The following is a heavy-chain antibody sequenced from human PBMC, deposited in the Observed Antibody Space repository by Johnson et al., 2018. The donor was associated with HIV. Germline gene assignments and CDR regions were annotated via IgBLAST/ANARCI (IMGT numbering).Heavy chain of an antibody. Sequence: QVQLVESGGGVVQPERSLRLSCSASAFTFSSYAMHWVRQAPGKGLEWVAVISYDGSNTYYAESVKGRFTISRDNSKNTLYLQMNSLRAEDTAVYYCAKVWATVITPRGEAFDIWGQGTMVTVSS. CDR1: AFTFSSYA. D-gene: IGHD4-23*01. V-gene: IGHV3-30*04. CDR3: AKVWATVITPRGEAFDI. CDR2: ISYDGSNT. J-gene: IGHJ3*02.